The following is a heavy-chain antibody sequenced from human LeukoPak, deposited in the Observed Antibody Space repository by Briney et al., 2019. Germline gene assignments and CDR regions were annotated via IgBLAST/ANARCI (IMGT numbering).Heavy chain of an antibody. Sequence: ASVKVSCKASGYTFTSYAMHWVGQAPGQRLEWMGWINAGNGNTKYSQKFQGRVTITRDTSASTAYMELSSLRSEDTAVYYCARAAAGTSYYYGMDVWGQGTTVTVSS. D-gene: IGHD6-13*01. V-gene: IGHV1-3*01. J-gene: IGHJ6*02. CDR1: GYTFTSYA. CDR2: INAGNGNT. CDR3: ARAAAGTSYYYGMDV.